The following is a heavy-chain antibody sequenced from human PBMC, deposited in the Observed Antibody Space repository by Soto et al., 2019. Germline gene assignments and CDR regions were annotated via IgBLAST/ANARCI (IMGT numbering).Heavy chain of an antibody. V-gene: IGHV1-2*02. D-gene: IGHD2-2*01. CDR3: ARGKEIDAEIYNWFDP. CDR1: GHTFTGYY. CDR2: INHNSGGT. J-gene: IGHJ5*02. Sequence: QVQPVQSVAEVKKPGASVKISCKASGHTFTGYYIHWVRQSPGQGLEWMGWINHNSGGTDYGQKFQGRVTMTRDTSISTVYMELTRLRSADTAVYYCARGKEIDAEIYNWFDPWGQGTLVTVSS.